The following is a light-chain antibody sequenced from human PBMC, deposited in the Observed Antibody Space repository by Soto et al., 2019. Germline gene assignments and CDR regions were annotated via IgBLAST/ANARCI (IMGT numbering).Light chain of an antibody. CDR3: QQYGSSPPLT. CDR2: GAS. J-gene: IGKJ4*01. Sequence: EIVLTQSPGTLSLSPEERATLSCRASQSVSSSYLAGYQQKPGQAPRLLIYGASSRATGIPDRFSGSGSGTDFTLTISRLEPEDFAVYYCQQYGSSPPLTFGGGTKVEIK. CDR1: QSVSSSY. V-gene: IGKV3-20*01.